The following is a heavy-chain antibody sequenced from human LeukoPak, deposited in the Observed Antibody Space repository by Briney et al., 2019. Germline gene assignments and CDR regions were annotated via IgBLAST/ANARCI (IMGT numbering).Heavy chain of an antibody. CDR1: GGTFSSYA. D-gene: IGHD1-26*01. V-gene: IGHV1-69*05. Sequence: GSSVRVSCKASGGTFSSYAISWVRQAPGQGLEWMGRIIPIFGTANYAQKFQGRVTITTDESTSTAYIELSSLRSEDTAVYYCARTQWELLNWFDPWGQGTLVTVSS. CDR3: ARTQWELLNWFDP. J-gene: IGHJ5*02. CDR2: IIPIFGTA.